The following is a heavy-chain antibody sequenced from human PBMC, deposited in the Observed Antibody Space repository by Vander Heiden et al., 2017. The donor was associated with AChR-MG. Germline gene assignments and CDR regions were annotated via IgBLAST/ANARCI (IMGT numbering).Heavy chain of an antibody. J-gene: IGHJ5*02. V-gene: IGHV4-39*01. Sequence: QLQLQESGPGLVKPSETLSLTCTVSGGSISSSSYYWGWIRQPPGKGLEWIGSIYYSGSTYYNPSLKSRVTISVDTSKNQFSLKLSSVTAADTAVYYCARHPTLNWFDPWGQGTLVTVSS. CDR2: IYYSGST. CDR1: GGSISSSSYY. CDR3: ARHPTLNWFDP.